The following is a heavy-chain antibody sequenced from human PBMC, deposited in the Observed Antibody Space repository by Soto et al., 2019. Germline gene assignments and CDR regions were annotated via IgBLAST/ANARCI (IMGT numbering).Heavy chain of an antibody. CDR3: ARDSCSSTSCYEWYYYGMDV. CDR1: GFTFSSYG. CDR2: IWYDGSNK. D-gene: IGHD2-2*01. J-gene: IGHJ6*02. V-gene: IGHV3-33*01. Sequence: QVQLVESGGGVVQPGRSLRLSCAASGFTFSSYGMHWVRQAPGKGLEWVAVIWYDGSNKYYADSVKGRFTISRDNSKKTLYLQMNSLRAEDTVVYYYARDSCSSTSCYEWYYYGMDVWGQGTTVTVSS.